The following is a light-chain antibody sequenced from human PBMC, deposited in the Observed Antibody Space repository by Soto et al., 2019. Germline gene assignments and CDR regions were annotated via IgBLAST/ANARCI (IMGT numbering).Light chain of an antibody. CDR1: SSDVGGYIY. Sequence: QSALTQPASVYGSPGQSFTISSTGTSSDVGGYIYVSWYQQHPGKAPKFLIYEVSNRPSGVSNRFSGSKSGNTASLTISGLQAEDEADYYCCSYTSTGTLYVFGTGTKLTVL. V-gene: IGLV2-14*03. CDR2: EVS. CDR3: CSYTSTGTLYV. J-gene: IGLJ1*01.